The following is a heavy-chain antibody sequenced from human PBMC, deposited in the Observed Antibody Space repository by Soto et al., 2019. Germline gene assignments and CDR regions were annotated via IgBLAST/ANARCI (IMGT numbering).Heavy chain of an antibody. CDR2: ISGSGGST. Sequence: GGSLRLSCAASGFTFSSYAMSWVRQAPGKGLEWVSAISGSGGSTYYADSVKGRFTISRDNSKNTLYLQMNSLRAEDTAVYYCAGHDSSGSDAFDIWGQGTMVTVSS. V-gene: IGHV3-23*01. D-gene: IGHD3-22*01. CDR3: AGHDSSGSDAFDI. J-gene: IGHJ3*02. CDR1: GFTFSSYA.